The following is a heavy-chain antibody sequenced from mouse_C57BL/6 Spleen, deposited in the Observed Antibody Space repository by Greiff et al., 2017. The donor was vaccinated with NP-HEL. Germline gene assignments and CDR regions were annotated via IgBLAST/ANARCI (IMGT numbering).Heavy chain of an antibody. CDR3: ARRDYGSSPSWYFDV. CDR1: GYTFTSYG. D-gene: IGHD1-1*01. V-gene: IGHV1-81*01. CDR2: IYPRSGNT. Sequence: QVQLQQSGAEMARPGASVKLSCKASGYTFTSYGISWVKQRTGQGLEWIGEIYPRSGNTYYNEKFKGKATLTADKSSSTAYMELRSLTSEDSAVYFCARRDYGSSPSWYFDVWGTGTTVTVSS. J-gene: IGHJ1*03.